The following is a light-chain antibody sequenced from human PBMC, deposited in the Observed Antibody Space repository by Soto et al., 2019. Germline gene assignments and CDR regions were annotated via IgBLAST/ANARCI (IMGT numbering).Light chain of an antibody. V-gene: IGLV2-14*01. CDR3: CSYSSSSTFYV. CDR2: QVT. Sequence: QSVLTQPASVSGSPGQLITISCTGTSSDVGGYYYVSWYQHHPGKAPKLIIYQVTSRPSGVSNRFSASKSGNTASLTISALQAEDEALYYCCSYSSSSTFYVFGTGTKLTVL. CDR1: SSDVGGYYY. J-gene: IGLJ1*01.